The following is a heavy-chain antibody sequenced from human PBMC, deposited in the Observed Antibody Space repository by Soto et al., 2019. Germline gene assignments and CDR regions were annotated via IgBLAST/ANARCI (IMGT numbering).Heavy chain of an antibody. CDR1: GCSISSSIYY. J-gene: IGHJ5*02. V-gene: IGHV4-39*01. Sequence: QLQLQESGPGLVKPSETLSLTCTVSGCSISSSIYYWVWIRQPPRKVLEWIRRIYYSVSTYYNPSLTSLGTLPLDTSKNQFSLKLSSASAADMAVYYCGRYLGRTYYYDCSGYYVIGGGFDTWGQGTLVTVSS. D-gene: IGHD3-22*01. CDR3: GRYLGRTYYYDCSGYYVIGGGFDT. CDR2: IYYSVST.